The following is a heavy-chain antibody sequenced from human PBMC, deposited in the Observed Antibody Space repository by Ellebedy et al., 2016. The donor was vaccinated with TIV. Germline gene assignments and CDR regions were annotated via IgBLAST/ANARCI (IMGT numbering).Heavy chain of an antibody. J-gene: IGHJ4*02. CDR2: ISSSGSTI. CDR1: GFTFSSYS. V-gene: IGHV3-48*01. CDR3: ARHYYGSGDY. D-gene: IGHD3-10*01. Sequence: GESLKISXAASGFTFSSYSMNWVRQAPGKGLEWVSYISSSGSTIYYADSVEGRFTISRDNAKNSLYLQMNSLRAEYTAVYYCARHYYGSGDYWGQGTLVTVSS.